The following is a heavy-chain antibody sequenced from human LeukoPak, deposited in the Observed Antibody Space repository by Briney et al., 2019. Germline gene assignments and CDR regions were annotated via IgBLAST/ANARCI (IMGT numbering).Heavy chain of an antibody. Sequence: WGSLPLSFAAAGLTFISSAMHWVGQAPGHGLKLVSILSYDGSNKYYADSVKGRFTISRDNSKNTLYLQMNSLRAEDTAVYYCAREGGYYDFWSGSYGMDVWAKGPRSPSP. CDR1: GLTFISSA. CDR2: LSYDGSNK. V-gene: IGHV3-30-3*01. D-gene: IGHD3-3*01. J-gene: IGHJ6*02. CDR3: AREGGYYDFWSGSYGMDV.